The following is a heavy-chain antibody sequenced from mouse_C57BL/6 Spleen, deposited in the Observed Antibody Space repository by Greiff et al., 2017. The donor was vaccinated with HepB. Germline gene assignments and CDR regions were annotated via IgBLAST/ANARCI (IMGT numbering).Heavy chain of an antibody. J-gene: IGHJ4*01. CDR3: ARKNEYEGYAMDY. V-gene: IGHV1-69*01. Sequence: VQLQQPGAELVMPGASVKLSCKASGYTFTSYWMHWVKQRPGQGLEWIGEIDPSDSYTNYNQKFKGKSTLTVDKSSRTAYMQLSSLTSEDSAVYYCARKNEYEGYAMDYWGQGTTVTVSS. CDR2: IDPSDSYT. D-gene: IGHD2-4*01. CDR1: GYTFTSYW.